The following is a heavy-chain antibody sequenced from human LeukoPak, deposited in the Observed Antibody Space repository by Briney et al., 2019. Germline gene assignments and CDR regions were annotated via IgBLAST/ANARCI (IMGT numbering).Heavy chain of an antibody. CDR1: GFTFTDFY. CDR3: VRDADRWNSLFDT. V-gene: IGHV3-21*04. CDR2: ISPTSSYM. D-gene: IGHD1-1*01. Sequence: GGSLRLSCAASGFTFTDFYMNWVRQAPGKGLEWVSWISPTSSYMYYADSVKGRFTISRDNAKNSLYLQMNSLRAEDTALYYCVRDADRWNSLFDTWGQGTLVNGS. J-gene: IGHJ5*02.